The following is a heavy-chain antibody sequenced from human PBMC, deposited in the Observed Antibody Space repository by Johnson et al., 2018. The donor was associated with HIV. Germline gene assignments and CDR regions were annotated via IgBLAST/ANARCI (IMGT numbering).Heavy chain of an antibody. D-gene: IGHD1-26*01. CDR2: ISWNSGSI. Sequence: VQLVESGGGLVQSGGSLRLSCAASGFTFDDYAMHWVRQAPGKGLEWVSGISWNSGSIGYADSVKGRFTISRDNAKNSLYLQMNSLRAEDTALYYCAKGVGATTNDAFDIWGQGTMVTVSS. CDR3: AKGVGATTNDAFDI. J-gene: IGHJ3*02. CDR1: GFTFDDYA. V-gene: IGHV3-9*01.